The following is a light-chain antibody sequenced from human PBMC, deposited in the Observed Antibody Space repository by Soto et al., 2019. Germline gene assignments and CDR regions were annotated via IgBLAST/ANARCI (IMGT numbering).Light chain of an antibody. J-gene: IGLJ1*01. CDR1: SSNIGRNT. CDR2: TND. Sequence: QSVLTQPPSASGTPGQRVIISCSGGSSNIGRNTVNWYQHLPGTAPRLLIYTNDQRPSGVPDRFSGSKSGTSASLAISGLQSEDEAAYYCAAWDDTSSFVFGTGTKVTVL. CDR3: AAWDDTSSFV. V-gene: IGLV1-44*01.